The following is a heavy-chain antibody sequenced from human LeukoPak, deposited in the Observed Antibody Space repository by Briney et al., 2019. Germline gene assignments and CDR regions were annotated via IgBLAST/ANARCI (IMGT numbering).Heavy chain of an antibody. V-gene: IGHV1-69*05. J-gene: IGHJ4*02. CDR3: ARDRRDFWSGYC. D-gene: IGHD3-3*01. Sequence: ASVKVACKASGGTFSSYAISWVRQAPGQGLEWMGGIIPIFGTANYAQKFQGRVTITTDESTSTAYMELSSLRSEDTAVYYCARDRRDFWSGYCWGQGTLVTVSS. CDR1: GGTFSSYA. CDR2: IIPIFGTA.